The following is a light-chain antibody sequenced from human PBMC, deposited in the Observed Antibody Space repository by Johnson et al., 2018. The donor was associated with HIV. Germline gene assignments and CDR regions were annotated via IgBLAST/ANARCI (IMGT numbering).Light chain of an antibody. V-gene: IGLV1-51*02. CDR3: ATWDSSLNPHYV. CDR1: SSNIGNNY. CDR2: ENN. J-gene: IGLJ1*01. Sequence: QSVLTQPPSVSAAPGQKVTISCSGSSSNIGNNYVSWYQQLPGTAPKLLIYENNKRPSGIPDRFSASKSGTSATLGITGLQTGDEDDYYCATWDSSLNPHYVFGTGTKVTVL.